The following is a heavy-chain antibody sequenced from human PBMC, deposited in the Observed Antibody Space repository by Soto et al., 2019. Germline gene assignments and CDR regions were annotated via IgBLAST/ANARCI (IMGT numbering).Heavy chain of an antibody. CDR2: INNRGSHT. CDR3: ATGVLLDRLMFGFDS. D-gene: IGHD1-26*01. J-gene: IGHJ4*02. Sequence: EVQLLESGGGLVQPGGSLRLSCAASGFAFSTYALTWVRQAPGKGLEWVSGINNRGSHTYYADSVKGRCTISRDNFNNILYLQMNSMRAEDTAVYYCATGVLLDRLMFGFDSWGQGTLVTVSS. CDR1: GFAFSTYA. V-gene: IGHV3-23*01.